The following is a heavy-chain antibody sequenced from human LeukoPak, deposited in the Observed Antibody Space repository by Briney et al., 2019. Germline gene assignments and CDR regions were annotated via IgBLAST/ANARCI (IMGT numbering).Heavy chain of an antibody. J-gene: IGHJ4*02. D-gene: IGHD3-10*01. V-gene: IGHV4-34*01. CDR1: GGSFSGYY. Sequence: SETLSLTCAVYGGSFSGYYWSWIRQPPGKGLEWIGEINHSGSTNYNPSLKSRVTISVDTSKNLFSLKLSSVTAADTAVYYCAREWYGSGSFWGQGTLVTVSS. CDR2: INHSGST. CDR3: AREWYGSGSF.